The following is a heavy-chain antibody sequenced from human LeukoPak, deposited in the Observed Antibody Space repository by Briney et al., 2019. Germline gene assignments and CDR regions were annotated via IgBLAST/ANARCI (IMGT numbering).Heavy chain of an antibody. CDR3: ATDRRYGDPHPTLAFDI. CDR2: FDPEDGET. Sequence: ASVKVSCKVSGYTLTELSMHWVRQAPGKGLEWMGGFDPEDGETIYAQKFQGRVTMTEDTSTDTAYMELSSLRSEDTAVYYCATDRRYGDPHPTLAFDIWGQGTMVTVSS. V-gene: IGHV1-24*01. CDR1: GYTLTELS. J-gene: IGHJ3*02. D-gene: IGHD4-17*01.